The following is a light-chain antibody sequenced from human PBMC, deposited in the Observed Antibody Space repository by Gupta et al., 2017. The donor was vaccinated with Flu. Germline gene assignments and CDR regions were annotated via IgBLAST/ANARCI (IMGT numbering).Light chain of an antibody. V-gene: IGKV4-1*01. CDR2: WAS. J-gene: IGKJ4*01. CDR1: QSLLYTSNNKNY. Sequence: DIVMTQSPDSLAVALGERATINCRSSQSLLYTSNNKNYLAWYQQKPGQPPKLLIYWASTRESGVPDRFSGSGSGTDFTLTIRSLQPEDVAVYYCQQYYNTPLTFGRGTKVEIK. CDR3: QQYYNTPLT.